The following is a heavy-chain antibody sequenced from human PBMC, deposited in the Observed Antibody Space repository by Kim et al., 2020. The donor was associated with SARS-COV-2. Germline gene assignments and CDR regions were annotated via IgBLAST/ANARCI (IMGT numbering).Heavy chain of an antibody. CDR3: AKGRDFGVAGGNWFDP. J-gene: IGHJ5*02. Sequence: GGSLRLSCAASGFTFSSYAMSWVRQAPGKGLEWVSAISNNGYDTYSVDSVKGRFTISRDNSKNTLYLQMNSLRDEDTAVYYCAKGRDFGVAGGNWFDPWGQGTLVTVSS. CDR2: ISNNGYDT. V-gene: IGHV3-23*01. D-gene: IGHD3-3*01. CDR1: GFTFSSYA.